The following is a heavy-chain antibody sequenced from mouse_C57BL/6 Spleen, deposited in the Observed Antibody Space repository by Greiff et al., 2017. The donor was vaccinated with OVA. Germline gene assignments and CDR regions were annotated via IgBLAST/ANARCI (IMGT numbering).Heavy chain of an antibody. Sequence: QVQLQQSGAELVKPGASVKISCKASGYAFSSYWMNWVKQRPGKGLAWIGQLYPGDGDTNYNGKFKGKATLTADTSSSTAYMQLSSLTSEDSAVYFCARLDYGSPDYWGQGTTLTVSS. V-gene: IGHV1-80*01. D-gene: IGHD1-1*01. CDR2: LYPGDGDT. J-gene: IGHJ2*01. CDR3: ARLDYGSPDY. CDR1: GYAFSSYW.